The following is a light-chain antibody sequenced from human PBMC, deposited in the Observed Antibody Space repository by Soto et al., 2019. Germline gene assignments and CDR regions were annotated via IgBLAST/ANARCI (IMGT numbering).Light chain of an antibody. CDR1: QSLRSS. J-gene: IGKJ5*01. CDR2: GAS. Sequence: VMTQSPATLSVSPGERATLSCRASQSLRSSLAWYQQKPGQAPRLLIYGASTRATGIPARFSGSGSGTEFTLTISSLQSEDFATYYCQHFGGTTFTFGQGTRLENK. CDR3: QHFGGTTFT. V-gene: IGKV3-15*01.